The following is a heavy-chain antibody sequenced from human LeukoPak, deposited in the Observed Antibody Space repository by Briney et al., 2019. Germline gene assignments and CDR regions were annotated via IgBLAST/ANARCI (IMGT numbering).Heavy chain of an antibody. Sequence: ASVKVSCKASGYTFTSYGISWVRQAPGQGLEWMGWISAYNGNTNYAQKLQGRVTMTTDTSTSTAYMELRSLRSDDTAVYYCAREGSGGAPYLSGDFDYWGQGTLVTVSS. J-gene: IGHJ4*02. D-gene: IGHD1-26*01. V-gene: IGHV1-18*01. CDR1: GYTFTSYG. CDR2: ISAYNGNT. CDR3: AREGSGGAPYLSGDFDY.